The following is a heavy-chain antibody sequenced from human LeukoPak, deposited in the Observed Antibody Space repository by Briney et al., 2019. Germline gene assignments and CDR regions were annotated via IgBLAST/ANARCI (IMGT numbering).Heavy chain of an antibody. CDR1: GFTFNNYA. CDR2: ISFDGSNK. CDR3: ARDKEEQWLPSDY. V-gene: IGHV3-30-3*01. Sequence: PGGSRRLSCAASGFTFNNYAMHWVRQAPGKGLEWVAFISFDGSNKYYAESVKGRFTISRDNSKNTLYLQMNSLRAEDTAVYYCARDKEEQWLPSDYWGQGTLVTVSS. J-gene: IGHJ4*02. D-gene: IGHD6-19*01.